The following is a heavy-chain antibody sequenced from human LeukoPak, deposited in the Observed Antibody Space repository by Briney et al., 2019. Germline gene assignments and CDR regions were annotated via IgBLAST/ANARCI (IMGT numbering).Heavy chain of an antibody. D-gene: IGHD4-17*01. Sequence: RGSPSLSCAASGLTFSSYAISWVREAPGKGVEWVSAISGTVGSTYSTASVKGRFTFPRDNPKNRLYLQWNRLLCQARAVYYCEGFDGDYEGYWGQGTLVTVSS. V-gene: IGHV3-23*01. CDR1: GLTFSSYA. CDR2: ISGTVGST. CDR3: EGFDGDYEGY. J-gene: IGHJ4*02.